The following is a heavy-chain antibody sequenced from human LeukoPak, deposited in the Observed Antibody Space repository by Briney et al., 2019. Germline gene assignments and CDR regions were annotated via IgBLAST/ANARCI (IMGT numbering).Heavy chain of an antibody. Sequence: GGSLRLSCAASGFTFSSYGMHWVRQAPGKGLEWVAVISYDGSNKYYADSVKGRFTISRDNSKNTLYLQMNSLRAEDTAVYYCAKDGGSGSYAYYYAMDVWGKGTTVTVSS. V-gene: IGHV3-30*18. D-gene: IGHD3-10*01. J-gene: IGHJ6*04. CDR1: GFTFSSYG. CDR2: ISYDGSNK. CDR3: AKDGGSGSYAYYYAMDV.